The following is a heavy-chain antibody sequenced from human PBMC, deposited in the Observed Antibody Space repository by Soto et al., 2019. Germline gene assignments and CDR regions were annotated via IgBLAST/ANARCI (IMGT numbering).Heavy chain of an antibody. D-gene: IGHD3-10*01. CDR2: ITSNTNYI. CDR1: GFTFRSYS. J-gene: IGHJ4*01. CDR3: SRVSNYYASGSVVDF. Sequence: PGGSLXLSCVASGFTFRSYSMSWVRQAPGEGLEWVSSITSNTNYIHYGDSVKGRFAISRDNAKNSLYLQMNSLRADDTAVYFCSRVSNYYASGSVVDFCGQGTLVTVSA. V-gene: IGHV3-21*01.